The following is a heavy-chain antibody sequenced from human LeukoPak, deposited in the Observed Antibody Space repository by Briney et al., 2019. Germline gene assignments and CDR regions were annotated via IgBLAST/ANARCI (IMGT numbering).Heavy chain of an antibody. CDR1: GGSISSSSYY. J-gene: IGHJ4*02. Sequence: SETLSLTCTVSGGSISSSSYYWGWIRQPPGKGLERIGEIYHSGSTNYNPSLKSRVTISVDKSKNQFSLKLSSVTAADTAVYYCARVNCSGGSCFTLGYFDYWGQGTLVTVSS. V-gene: IGHV4-39*07. CDR3: ARVNCSGGSCFTLGYFDY. CDR2: IYHSGST. D-gene: IGHD2-15*01.